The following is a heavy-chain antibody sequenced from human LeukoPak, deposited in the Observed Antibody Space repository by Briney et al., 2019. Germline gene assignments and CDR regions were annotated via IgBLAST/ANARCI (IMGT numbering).Heavy chain of an antibody. J-gene: IGHJ4*02. D-gene: IGHD5-12*01. CDR2: ILYDGGNA. CDR1: GFTFSSYW. V-gene: IGHV3-30-3*01. Sequence: PGGSLRLSCAASGFTFSSYWMHWVRQAPGKGLEWVAVILYDGGNAHYADSVRGRFTISRDNPKNTLWLQMNSLTPDDTAVYYCARGEFSGLDYWGQGTLVTVSS. CDR3: ARGEFSGLDY.